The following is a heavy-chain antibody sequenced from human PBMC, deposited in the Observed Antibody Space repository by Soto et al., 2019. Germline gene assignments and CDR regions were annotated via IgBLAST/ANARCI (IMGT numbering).Heavy chain of an antibody. Sequence: ASVKISCKTSGYTFTEYGISWFRQAPGQGLEWMGWISPYNGKTNYIQEFQDRVTITTDTSSTTVYMDLRTLKSDDTAIYFCARADYGDTKIYSFDHWGQGTLVTVSS. CDR3: ARADYGDTKIYSFDH. CDR1: GYTFTEYG. J-gene: IGHJ4*02. D-gene: IGHD4-17*01. V-gene: IGHV1-18*01. CDR2: ISPYNGKT.